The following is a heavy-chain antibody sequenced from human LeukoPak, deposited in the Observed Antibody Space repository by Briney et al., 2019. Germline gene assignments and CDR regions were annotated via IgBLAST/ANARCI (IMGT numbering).Heavy chain of an antibody. CDR2: IYWDDDK. CDR3: AQVKRRNWFAP. J-gene: IGHJ5*02. Sequence: SGPTLVKPTQTLTLACTFSGFSLSTSGVGVGWIRQPPGKALEWLALIYWDDDKRYSPSLKSRLTITKDTSKNQVVLTLTDMAPVDTATYYCAQVKRRNWFAPWGQGALVTVSS. CDR1: GFSLSTSGVG. V-gene: IGHV2-5*02.